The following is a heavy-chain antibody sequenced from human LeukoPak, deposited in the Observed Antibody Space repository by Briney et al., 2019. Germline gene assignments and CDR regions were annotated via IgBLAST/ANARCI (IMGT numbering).Heavy chain of an antibody. Sequence: GGSLRLSCAASGFTFSDYYMSWIRQAPGKGLEWVSYISSSSSYTNYADSVKGRFTISRDNAKNSLYLQMNSLRAEDTAVCYCARDSGSYYFDYWGQGTLVTVSS. CDR3: ARDSGSYYFDY. V-gene: IGHV3-11*06. J-gene: IGHJ4*02. CDR2: ISSSSSYT. CDR1: GFTFSDYY. D-gene: IGHD1-26*01.